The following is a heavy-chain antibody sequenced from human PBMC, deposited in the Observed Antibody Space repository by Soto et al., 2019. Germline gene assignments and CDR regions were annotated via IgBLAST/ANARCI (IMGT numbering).Heavy chain of an antibody. Sequence: QLQLQESGPGLVKPSETLSLTCTVSGGSISSSSYYWGWIRQPPGKGLEWIGSIYYSGSTYYNPSLKSRVTISVDTSKNQFSLKLSSVTAADTAVYYCARQETLRYFDWLTNIPYGMDVWGQGTTVTVSS. CDR3: ARQETLRYFDWLTNIPYGMDV. J-gene: IGHJ6*02. D-gene: IGHD3-9*01. CDR1: GGSISSSSYY. CDR2: IYYSGST. V-gene: IGHV4-39*01.